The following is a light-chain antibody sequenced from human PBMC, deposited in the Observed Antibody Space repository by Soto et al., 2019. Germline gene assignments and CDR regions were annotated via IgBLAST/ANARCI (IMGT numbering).Light chain of an antibody. CDR1: QAVNSW. J-gene: IGKJ5*01. CDR3: QQSNNHPIS. V-gene: IGKV1-12*01. Sequence: DNQLTQSPSSISSCGGDRVTITGRASQAVNSWLAWFQQKPGMAPKLVIYDVSSLQSGVPSRFSGSGSGTEFTLTISSLQPEDFATYYCQQSNNHPISFGQGTRLEI. CDR2: DVS.